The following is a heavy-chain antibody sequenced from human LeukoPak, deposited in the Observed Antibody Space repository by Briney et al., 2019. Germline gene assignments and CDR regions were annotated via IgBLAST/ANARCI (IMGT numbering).Heavy chain of an antibody. CDR1: GYRFTNYW. Sequence: GAPLKISCKGSGYRFTNYWIGWVRQMPGKGLEWMGIIFPGDSDTTYSPSFQGQVTISADKSISTAYLQWSSLKASDTAMYYCARHAVDYSLSSPWRYWGQGTLVTVSS. CDR3: ARHAVDYSLSSPWRY. V-gene: IGHV5-51*01. CDR2: IFPGDSDT. D-gene: IGHD6-6*01. J-gene: IGHJ4*02.